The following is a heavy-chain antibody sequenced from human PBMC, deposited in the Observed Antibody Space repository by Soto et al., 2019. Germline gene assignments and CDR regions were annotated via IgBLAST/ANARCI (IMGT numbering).Heavy chain of an antibody. D-gene: IGHD3-10*01. Sequence: GGSLRLSCAASGFTFGSYWMSWVRQAPGKGLEWLATIKWDASEKKYVDSVKGRFTMSRDNAKNSLYLQMDSLRAEDTAVYYCASDSGYGSGTSVNLYLDYWGHGTLVTVSS. CDR1: GFTFGSYW. V-gene: IGHV3-7*01. CDR3: ASDSGYGSGTSVNLYLDY. CDR2: IKWDASEK. J-gene: IGHJ4*01.